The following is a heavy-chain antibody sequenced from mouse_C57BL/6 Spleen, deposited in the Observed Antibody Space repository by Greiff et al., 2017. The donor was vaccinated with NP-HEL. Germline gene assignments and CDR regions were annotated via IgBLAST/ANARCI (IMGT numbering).Heavy chain of an antibody. CDR2: ISSGGDYF. CDR1: GFTFSSYA. J-gene: IGHJ4*01. CDR3: TRDAYAMDY. V-gene: IGHV5-9-1*02. Sequence: EVQGVESGEGLVKPGGSLKLSCAASGFTFSSYAMSWVRQTPEKRLEWVAYISSGGDYFYYADTVKGRFTISRDNARNTLYLQMSSLKSENTAMYYCTRDAYAMDYWGQGTSVTVSS.